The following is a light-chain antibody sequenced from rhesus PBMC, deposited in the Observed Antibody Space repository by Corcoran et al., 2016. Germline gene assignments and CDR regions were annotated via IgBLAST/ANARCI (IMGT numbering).Light chain of an antibody. CDR1: QGISSW. CDR2: KGS. J-gene: IGKJ2*01. V-gene: IGKV1-22*01. CDR3: LQYSSSPPYR. Sequence: DIQMTQSPSSLSASVGDTVTITCRASQGISSWLDWYQQKPGKAPKLLIYKGSSLQSGVPSRFSGSESGTDFTLTISSLQPEDFATYYCLQYSSSPPYRFGQGTKVEIK.